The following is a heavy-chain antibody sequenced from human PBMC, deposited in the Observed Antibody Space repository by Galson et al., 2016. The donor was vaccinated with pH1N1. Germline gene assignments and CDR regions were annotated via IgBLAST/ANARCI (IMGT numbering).Heavy chain of an antibody. Sequence: SVKVSCKAPGVTFSSYAINWVRQAPGQGLEWVGGISPMFRTTNHAQNFQGRLTITADESTTTAYMELKSLRSEDTAVYYCARHRGYTSSRLLGFDDWGHGTLVTVSS. J-gene: IGHJ4*01. D-gene: IGHD5-12*01. CDR2: ISPMFRTT. CDR1: GVTFSSYA. V-gene: IGHV1-69*13. CDR3: ARHRGYTSSRLLGFDD.